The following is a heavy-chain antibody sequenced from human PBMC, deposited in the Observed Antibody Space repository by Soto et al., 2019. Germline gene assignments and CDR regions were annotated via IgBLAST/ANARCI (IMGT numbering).Heavy chain of an antibody. J-gene: IGHJ4*02. CDR2: IYYTGST. CDR1: GGSISSFY. CDR3: ARGRHWLDY. D-gene: IGHD6-19*01. Sequence: QVQLQESGPGLVKPSETVSLTCTVSGGSISSFYWSWIRQPPGKGLEWIGYIYYTGSTNYNPSLEIPVTISVDTSKNQFSLKLSSVTAADTAVYYCARGRHWLDYWGQGTLVTVSS. V-gene: IGHV4-59*01.